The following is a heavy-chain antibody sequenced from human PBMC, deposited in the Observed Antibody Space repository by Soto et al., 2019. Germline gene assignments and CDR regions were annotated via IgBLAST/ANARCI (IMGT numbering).Heavy chain of an antibody. CDR1: GGTFSSYA. CDR3: ARGWSYDILTAYSY. Sequence: SVKVSCKASGGTFSSYAISWVRQAPGQGLEWMGGIIPIFGAANYAQKFQGRVTITADESTNTVYMELSSLRSEDTALYYCARGWSYDILTAYSYWGQGTLVTVSS. CDR2: IIPIFGAA. J-gene: IGHJ4*02. D-gene: IGHD3-9*01. V-gene: IGHV1-69*13.